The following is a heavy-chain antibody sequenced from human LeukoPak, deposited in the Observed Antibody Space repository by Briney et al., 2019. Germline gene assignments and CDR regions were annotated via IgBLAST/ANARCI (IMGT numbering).Heavy chain of an antibody. D-gene: IGHD6-13*01. V-gene: IGHV1-24*01. CDR3: TIAAAVNWFDP. J-gene: IGHJ5*02. CDR1: GYTLTELS. Sequence: ASVKVSCKVSGYTLTELSMHWVRQAPGKGLEWMGGFDPEDGETIYAQKFQGRVTITEDTSTDTAYMELSSLRSEDTAVYYCTIAAAVNWFDPWGQGTLVTVSS. CDR2: FDPEDGET.